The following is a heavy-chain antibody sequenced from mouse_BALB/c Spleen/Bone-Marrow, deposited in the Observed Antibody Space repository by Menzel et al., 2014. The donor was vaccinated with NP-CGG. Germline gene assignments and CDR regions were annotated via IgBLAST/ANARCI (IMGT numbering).Heavy chain of an antibody. CDR2: IDTSDSYT. J-gene: IGHJ4*01. CDR3: ARKYYYYYARDY. Sequence: QVQLQQSGAELVMPGASVKMSCKASGYTFTDYWMHWVKQRPGQGLEWIGAIDTSDSYTSYNQKFKGKATLTVDESSSTAYMQLSSLTSEDPAVYYCARKYYYYYARDYWGQGTSVTVSS. D-gene: IGHD1-1*01. V-gene: IGHV1-69*01. CDR1: GYTFTDYW.